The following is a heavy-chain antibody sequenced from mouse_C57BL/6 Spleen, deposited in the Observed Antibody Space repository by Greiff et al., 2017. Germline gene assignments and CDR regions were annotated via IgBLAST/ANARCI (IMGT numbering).Heavy chain of an antibody. CDR2: INPSSGYT. D-gene: IGHD2-4*01. CDR1: GYTFTSYT. J-gene: IGHJ4*01. CDR3: ARIYYDRTGDYYYAMDY. Sequence: QVQLQQSGAELARPGASVKMSCKASGYTFTSYTMHWVKQRPGQGLEWIGYINPSSGYTKYNQKFKDKATLTADKSSSTAYMQLSSLTSEDSAVYYCARIYYDRTGDYYYAMDYWGQGTSVTVSS. V-gene: IGHV1-4*01.